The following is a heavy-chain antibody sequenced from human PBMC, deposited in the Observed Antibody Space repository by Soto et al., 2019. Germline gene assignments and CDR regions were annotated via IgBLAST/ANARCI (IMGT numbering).Heavy chain of an antibody. CDR3: AKYPRSPVHYYYGMDV. D-gene: IGHD2-2*02. J-gene: IGHJ6*02. Sequence: QVQLVQSGAEVKKPGSSVKVSCKASGGTFSSYAISWVRQAPGQGLDGMGGIIPIFGTANYAQKFQGRVTITADESTSTSYMELSSLRSEDTAVYYCAKYPRSPVHYYYGMDVWGQGTTVTVSS. V-gene: IGHV1-69*01. CDR2: IIPIFGTA. CDR1: GGTFSSYA.